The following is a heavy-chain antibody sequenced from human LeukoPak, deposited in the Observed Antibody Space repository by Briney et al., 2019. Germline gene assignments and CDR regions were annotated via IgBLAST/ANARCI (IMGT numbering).Heavy chain of an antibody. Sequence: GGSLRLSCAASGFTFDDYTMHWVRQAPGKGLEGVSLISWDGGSTYYADSVKGRFTISRDNSKNSLYLQMNSLRTEDTALYYCAKDISYCGGDCYSRGYYGMDVWGQGTTVTVSS. D-gene: IGHD2-21*02. CDR1: GFTFDDYT. V-gene: IGHV3-43*01. CDR2: ISWDGGST. CDR3: AKDISYCGGDCYSRGYYGMDV. J-gene: IGHJ6*02.